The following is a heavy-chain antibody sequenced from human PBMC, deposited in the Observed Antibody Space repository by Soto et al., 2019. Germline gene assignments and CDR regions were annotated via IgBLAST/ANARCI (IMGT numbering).Heavy chain of an antibody. Sequence: QVQLQQRGAGLLKPSETLSLTCVVSGGSFGSYYWSWIRQSPGKGLEYIGEINAGGGTNYNPSLQNRVSISVDTSKKQVSLSLISVTAADTAVYHCARVRTGGLKALDVWGQGTTVTVSS. CDR3: ARVRTGGLKALDV. CDR2: INAGGGT. V-gene: IGHV4-34*01. J-gene: IGHJ6*02. D-gene: IGHD2-8*02. CDR1: GGSFGSYY.